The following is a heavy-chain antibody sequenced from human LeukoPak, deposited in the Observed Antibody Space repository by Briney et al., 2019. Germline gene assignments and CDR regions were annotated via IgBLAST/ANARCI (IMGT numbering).Heavy chain of an antibody. V-gene: IGHV3-74*01. CDR3: TRVAGCSSTSCYSNWFDP. J-gene: IGHJ5*02. D-gene: IGHD2-2*02. CDR2: INSDGSST. CDR1: GFTFSPFA. Sequence: GGSLRLSCAASGFTFSPFAMHWVRQAPGKGLVWVSRINSDGSSTSYADSVKGRFTISRDNAKNTLYLQMNSLRAEDTAVYYCTRVAGCSSTSCYSNWFDPWGQGTLVTVSS.